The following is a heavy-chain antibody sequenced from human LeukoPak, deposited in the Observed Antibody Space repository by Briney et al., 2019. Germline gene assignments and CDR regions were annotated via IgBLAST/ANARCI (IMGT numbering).Heavy chain of an antibody. V-gene: IGHV3-7*01. CDR1: GFTFRSYW. D-gene: IGHD2-15*01. J-gene: IGHJ5*02. CDR3: ARWARYCSSGSCYSWFDP. CDR2: MKLDGSEE. Sequence: GGSLRLSCAASGFTFRSYWMSWVRQATGKGLEWVANMKLDGSEEYYVDSVKGRFTISSDNAKNSLYLQMNSLRVDDTAVYYCARWARYCSSGSCYSWFDPWGQGTLVTVSS.